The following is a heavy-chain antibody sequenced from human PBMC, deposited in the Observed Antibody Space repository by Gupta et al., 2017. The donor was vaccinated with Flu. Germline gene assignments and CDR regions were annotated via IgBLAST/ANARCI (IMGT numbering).Heavy chain of an antibody. D-gene: IGHD2-15*01. V-gene: IGHV4-59*08. J-gene: IGHJ4*02. CDR1: SGSISSYY. Sequence: QVQLQESGPGLVKPSETLSLTCTVSSGSISSYYWSWIRQPPGKGLEWIGYIYYSGSSVYNPSLKSRVTMSVDTSKNQFSLKLNSVTAADTAVYYCARLDCSSGSCYDSYWGQGALVTVSS. CDR3: ARLDCSSGSCYDSY. CDR2: IYYSGSS.